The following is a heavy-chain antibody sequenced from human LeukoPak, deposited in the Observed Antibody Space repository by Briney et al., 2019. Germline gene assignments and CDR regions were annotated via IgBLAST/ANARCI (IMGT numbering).Heavy chain of an antibody. CDR2: ISWNSGSI. Sequence: GRSLRLSCAASGFTFDDYAMHWVRQAPGKGLEWVSGISWNSGSIGYADSVKGRFTISRDNAKNSLYLQMNSLRAEDTALYYCAKAKRAGVVRGVPNAFDIWGQGTMVTVSS. V-gene: IGHV3-9*01. D-gene: IGHD3-10*01. CDR3: AKAKRAGVVRGVPNAFDI. J-gene: IGHJ3*02. CDR1: GFTFDDYA.